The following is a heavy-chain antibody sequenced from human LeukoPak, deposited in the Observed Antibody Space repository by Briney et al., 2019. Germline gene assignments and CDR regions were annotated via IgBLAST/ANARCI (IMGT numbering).Heavy chain of an antibody. CDR2: INTNTGNP. J-gene: IGHJ6*03. V-gene: IGHV7-4-1*02. D-gene: IGHD3-16*01. CDR3: ARRGGDYYYYYMDV. Sequence: ASVKVSCKASGYTFTSYAMNWVRQASGQGLEWMGWINTNTGNPTYAQGFTGRFVFSLDTSVSTAYLQISSLKAEDTAVYYCARRGGDYYYYYMDVWGKGTTVTVSS. CDR1: GYTFTSYA.